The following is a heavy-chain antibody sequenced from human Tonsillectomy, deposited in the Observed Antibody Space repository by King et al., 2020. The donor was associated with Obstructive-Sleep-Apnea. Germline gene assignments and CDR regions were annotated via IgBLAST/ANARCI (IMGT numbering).Heavy chain of an antibody. J-gene: IGHJ6*02. CDR2: IYSGGST. V-gene: IGHV3-66*01. Sequence: VQLVESGGGLVQPGGSLRLSCAASGFTVSNNYLSWVRQAPGEGLEWVSFIYSGGSTYYADSVKGRFTISRDNSKNMLYLQRNSLGAEDTALYYFARDLREDSSSWYASSYYYAMDVWGQGTTVTVSS. D-gene: IGHD6-13*01. CDR3: ARDLREDSSSWYASSYYYAMDV. CDR1: GFTVSNNY.